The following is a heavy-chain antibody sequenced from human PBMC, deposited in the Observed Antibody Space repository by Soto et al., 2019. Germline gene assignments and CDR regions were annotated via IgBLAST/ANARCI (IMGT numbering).Heavy chain of an antibody. CDR3: ASPDWLDP. CDR2: IYYSGST. V-gene: IGHV4-39*01. CDR1: GGSISSSSYY. Sequence: SETLSLTCTVSGGSISSSSYYWGWIRQPPGKGLEWIGSIYYSGSTYYNPSLKSRVTISVDTSKNQFSLKLSSVTAADTAVYYCASPDWLDPWGQGTLVTVSS. J-gene: IGHJ5*02.